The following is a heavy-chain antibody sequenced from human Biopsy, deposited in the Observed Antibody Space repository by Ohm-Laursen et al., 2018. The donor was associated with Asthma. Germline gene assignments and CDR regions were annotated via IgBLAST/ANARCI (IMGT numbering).Heavy chain of an antibody. CDR1: GFAVSRDH. CDR2: IYSGGTS. D-gene: IGHD3-22*01. V-gene: IGHV3-53*01. J-gene: IGHJ4*02. Sequence: SLRLSCSASGFAVSRDHMFWVRQAPGKGLEWVSVIYSGGTSHTADSVRGRFTISRDYSKNTLYLQMHSLRAEDTAVYYCARGDSSDWSHYYFDYWGQGTLVTVSS. CDR3: ARGDSSDWSHYYFDY.